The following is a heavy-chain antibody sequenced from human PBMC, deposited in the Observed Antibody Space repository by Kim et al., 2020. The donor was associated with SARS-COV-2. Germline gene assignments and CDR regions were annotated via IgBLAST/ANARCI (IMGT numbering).Heavy chain of an antibody. D-gene: IGHD3-22*01. V-gene: IGHV3-21*01. CDR3: AREPHYYDSSGYYSYFDY. J-gene: IGHJ4*02. Sequence: GGSLRLSCAASGFTFSSYSMNWVRQAPGKGLEWVSSISSSSSYIYYADSVKGRFTISRDNAKNSLYLQMNSLRAEDTAVYYCAREPHYYDSSGYYSYFDYWGQGTLVTVSS. CDR1: GFTFSSYS. CDR2: ISSSSSYI.